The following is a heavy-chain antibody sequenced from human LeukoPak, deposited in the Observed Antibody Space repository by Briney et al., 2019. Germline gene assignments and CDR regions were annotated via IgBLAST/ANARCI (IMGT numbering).Heavy chain of an antibody. CDR2: INPNSGGT. CDR3: ARVGIGGVTTVVRRLDWYFDL. V-gene: IGHV1-2*02. D-gene: IGHD4-23*01. J-gene: IGHJ2*01. Sequence: GASVKVSCKASGYTFTGYYMHWVRQAPGQGLEWMGWINPNSGGTNYAQKFQGRVTMTRDTSISTAYMELSRLRSDDTAVYYCARVGIGGVTTVVRRLDWYFDLWGRGTLVTVSS. CDR1: GYTFTGYY.